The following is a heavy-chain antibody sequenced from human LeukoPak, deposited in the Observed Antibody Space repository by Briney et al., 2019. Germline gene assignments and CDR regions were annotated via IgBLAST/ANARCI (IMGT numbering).Heavy chain of an antibody. Sequence: PGGSLRLSCAASGFTFSRYTMNWVRQVPGKGLEWVSSISSRSNYIYYADSMKGRFTISRDNAENSLYLQINSLRAEDTAVYYCATNYRGYTYGSPVGDAFDIWGQGTMVTVSS. CDR1: GFTFSRYT. CDR2: ISSRSNYI. D-gene: IGHD5-18*01. V-gene: IGHV3-21*01. CDR3: ATNYRGYTYGSPVGDAFDI. J-gene: IGHJ3*02.